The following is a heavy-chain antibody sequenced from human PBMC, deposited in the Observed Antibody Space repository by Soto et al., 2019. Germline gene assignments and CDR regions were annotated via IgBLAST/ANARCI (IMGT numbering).Heavy chain of an antibody. D-gene: IGHD2-15*01. CDR1: GFTFSSCT. V-gene: IGHV3-21*01. Sequence: EVHLVESGGGLVKPGGSLRLSCAVSGFTFSSCTMNWVRQAPGKGLEWVSSISPSTSHIYYTDSVKGRFTISRDNAKNSLFLQMNSLRAEDTAVYYCSGCSGGACHRNYGMDVWGQGTTVIVSS. CDR3: SGCSGGACHRNYGMDV. J-gene: IGHJ6*02. CDR2: ISPSTSHI.